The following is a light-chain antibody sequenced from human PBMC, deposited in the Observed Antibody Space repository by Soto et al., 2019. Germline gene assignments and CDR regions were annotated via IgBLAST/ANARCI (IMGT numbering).Light chain of an antibody. CDR3: CSYAGNYTLV. CDR1: TSDVGGYNY. J-gene: IGLJ2*01. CDR2: DVS. V-gene: IGLV2-11*01. Sequence: QSALTQPRSVSGSPGQSVTISCTGTTSDVGGYNYVSWYQQHPGKAPKIMIYDVSKRPSGVPDRFSGSKSGNTASLTISGLQAEDEGDYYCCSYAGNYTLVFGGGTKVTVL.